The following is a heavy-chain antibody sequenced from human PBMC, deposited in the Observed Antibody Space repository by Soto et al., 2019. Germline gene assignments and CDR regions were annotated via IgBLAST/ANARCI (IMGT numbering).Heavy chain of an antibody. CDR1: GFTFSVYS. J-gene: IGHJ4*02. Sequence: EVQLMESGGDLVQRGGSLRLSCVASGFTFSVYSMNWVRQAPGKGLEWFSYITSDTKTIKYADSVKGRFTISRDNAKNSVYLQMNSLRDEDTAVYYCARSVEGHFDYWGQGTVVTVSS. CDR2: ITSDTKTI. D-gene: IGHD6-19*01. CDR3: ARSVEGHFDY. V-gene: IGHV3-48*02.